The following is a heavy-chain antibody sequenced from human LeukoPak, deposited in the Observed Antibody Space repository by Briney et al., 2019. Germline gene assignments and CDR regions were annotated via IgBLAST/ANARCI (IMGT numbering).Heavy chain of an antibody. Sequence: SETLSLTCTVSGGSISSSYSYWGWIHQPPGKGLEWIGNIYYSGSTYYNPSLKSRVTISVDTSKNHFSLKLTSVTAADTAVYFCARGAEYYAIWRGYAGYSDYWGQGISVTVSS. V-gene: IGHV4-39*02. CDR3: ARGAEYYAIWRGYAGYSDY. CDR1: GGSISSSYSY. CDR2: IYYSGST. D-gene: IGHD3-3*01. J-gene: IGHJ4*02.